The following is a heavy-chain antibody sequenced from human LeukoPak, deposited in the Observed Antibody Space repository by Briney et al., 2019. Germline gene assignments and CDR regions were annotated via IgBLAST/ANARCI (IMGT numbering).Heavy chain of an antibody. CDR2: INPNSGGT. CDR1: GYTFTGYY. J-gene: IGHJ6*02. D-gene: IGHD6-13*01. CDR3: ARDRGTAAAGSYYGMDV. V-gene: IGHV1-2*02. Sequence: ASVKVSCKASGYTFTGYYMHWVRQAPGQGLEWTGWINPNSGGTNYAQKFQGRVTMTRDTSISTAYMELSRLRSDDTAVYYCARDRGTAAAGSYYGMDVWGQGTTVTVSS.